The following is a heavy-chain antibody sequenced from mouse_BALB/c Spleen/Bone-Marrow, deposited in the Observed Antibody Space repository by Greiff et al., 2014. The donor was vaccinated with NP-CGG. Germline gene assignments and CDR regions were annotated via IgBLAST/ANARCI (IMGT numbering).Heavy chain of an antibody. CDR2: ISYGGSYI. CDR1: GFTFSDFY. Sequence: DVQLVESGGGLVKPGGSLKLSCAASGFTFSDFYMYCVRQTPEKRLEWVATISYGGSYIYYPDSVKGRFTISRDDAKNNLYLQMSSLKSEDTAMYYCARDRGVQGYAMDYWGQGTSVTVSS. J-gene: IGHJ4*01. CDR3: ARDRGVQGYAMDY. V-gene: IGHV5-4*02. D-gene: IGHD2-14*01.